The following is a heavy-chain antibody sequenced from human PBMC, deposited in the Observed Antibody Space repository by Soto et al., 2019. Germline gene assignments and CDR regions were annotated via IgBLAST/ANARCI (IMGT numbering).Heavy chain of an antibody. J-gene: IGHJ4*02. CDR1: GFTFSSYW. V-gene: IGHV3-74*01. D-gene: IGHD2-21*01. Sequence: VGSLRLSCAASGFTFSSYWMHWVRQAPGKGLVWVSRINPDGSATNYADSVKGRFTISRDNAKNTLYLQMNSLRAEDTAVFYCGRGGSDSPLAPGYWGQGTLVTVSS. CDR2: INPDGSAT. CDR3: GRGGSDSPLAPGY.